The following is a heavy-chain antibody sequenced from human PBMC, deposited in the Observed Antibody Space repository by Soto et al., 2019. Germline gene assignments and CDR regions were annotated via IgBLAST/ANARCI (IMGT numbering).Heavy chain of an antibody. D-gene: IGHD2-15*01. Sequence: SSETLSLTCTVSGGSISSSSYYWGWIRQPPGKGLEWIGSIYYSGSTYYNPSLKSRVTISVDTSKNQFSLKLSSVTAADTAVYYCARMGGGRDNWFDPWGQGTLVTVSS. V-gene: IGHV4-39*01. J-gene: IGHJ5*02. CDR2: IYYSGST. CDR3: ARMGGGRDNWFDP. CDR1: GGSISSSSYY.